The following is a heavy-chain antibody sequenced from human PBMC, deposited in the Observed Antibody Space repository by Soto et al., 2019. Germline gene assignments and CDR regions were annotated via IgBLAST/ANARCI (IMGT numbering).Heavy chain of an antibody. CDR1: AFTFRSYG. Sequence: QVHLVESGGGVVQPGRSLRLSCAASAFTFRSYGMHWVRQAPGKGLEWVAGISYDGSKKYYADPVKGRLTISRDNSKNSLYLQMDSLRAEDTAVYYCAKDHYYDNSGSFGYFFDYWGQGTLVTVSS. CDR2: ISYDGSKK. J-gene: IGHJ4*02. CDR3: AKDHYYDNSGSFGYFFDY. D-gene: IGHD3-22*01. V-gene: IGHV3-30*18.